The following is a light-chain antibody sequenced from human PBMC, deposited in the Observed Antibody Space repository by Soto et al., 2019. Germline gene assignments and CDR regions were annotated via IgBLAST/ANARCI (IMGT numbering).Light chain of an antibody. J-gene: IGKJ4*01. CDR2: AAA. CDR1: ESISKY. V-gene: IGKV1-39*01. CDR3: QQSYKNPPT. Sequence: DIQMTQSPSSLSAYIGDRVTITCRASESISKYVNWYQQKLGKAPKLLIYAAATLQSGVPSRFRGSGSGTDFTLTITSLQSEDFAIYYCQQSYKNPPTFGGGTKVEIK.